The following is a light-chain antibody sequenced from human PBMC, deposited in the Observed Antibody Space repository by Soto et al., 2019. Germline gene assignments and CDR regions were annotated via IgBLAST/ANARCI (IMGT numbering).Light chain of an antibody. CDR1: SSDVGGYNY. J-gene: IGLJ2*01. Sequence: QSALTQPASVSGSPGQSIAISCTGTSSDVGGYNYVSWYQQHPGKAPKLMIYDVNSRPSGVSNRFSGSKSDNTASLTISGLQTEDEADYYCSSYTTSSTVIFGGGTKLTVL. CDR2: DVN. V-gene: IGLV2-14*03. CDR3: SSYTTSSTVI.